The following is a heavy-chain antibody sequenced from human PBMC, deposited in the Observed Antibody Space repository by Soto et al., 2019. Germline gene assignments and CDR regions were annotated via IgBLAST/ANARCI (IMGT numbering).Heavy chain of an antibody. V-gene: IGHV4-4*07. CDR3: ARGRGDGYNQNWYFDL. CDR2: VHTSGST. D-gene: IGHD3-10*01. J-gene: IGHJ2*01. Sequence: SETLSLTCTVSGDSISSYFWSWIRQPAGKGLEWIGRVHTSGSTTYNPSLKSRGSMSVGTSNNQFSLKLTSVTAADTAVYYCARGRGDGYNQNWYFDLWGRGTLVTVSS. CDR1: GDSISSYF.